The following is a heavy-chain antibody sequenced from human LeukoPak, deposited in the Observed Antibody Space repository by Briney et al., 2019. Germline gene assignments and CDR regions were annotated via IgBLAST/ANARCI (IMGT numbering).Heavy chain of an antibody. Sequence: SETLSLTCAVYGGSFSSYYWGWIRQPPGKGLEWIGSIYYSGSTYYNPSLKSRVTISVDTSKNQFSLKLSSVTAADTAVYYCARGSVWGSYRFVDYWGQGTLATVSS. J-gene: IGHJ4*02. CDR2: IYYSGST. D-gene: IGHD3-16*02. CDR1: GGSFSSYY. V-gene: IGHV4-39*07. CDR3: ARGSVWGSYRFVDY.